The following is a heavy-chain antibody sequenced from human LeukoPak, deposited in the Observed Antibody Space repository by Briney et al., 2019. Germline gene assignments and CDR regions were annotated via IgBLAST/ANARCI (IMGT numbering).Heavy chain of an antibody. D-gene: IGHD3-22*01. CDR1: GFTFSSYW. V-gene: IGHV3-7*01. J-gene: IGHJ4*02. CDR2: IKQDGSEK. Sequence: PGGSLRLSCAASGFTFSSYWMNWVRQAPGKGLEWVANIKQDGSEKYYVDSVKGRFTISRDNAKNSLYLQMSSLRAEDTAVYYCARDTYDSSGYYAHLDYWGQGTLVTVSS. CDR3: ARDTYDSSGYYAHLDY.